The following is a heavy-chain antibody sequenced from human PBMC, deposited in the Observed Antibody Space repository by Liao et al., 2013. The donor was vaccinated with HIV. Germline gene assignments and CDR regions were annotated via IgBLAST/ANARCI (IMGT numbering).Heavy chain of an antibody. D-gene: IGHD6-13*01. CDR2: VNHSGSS. J-gene: IGHJ4*02. Sequence: QVHLQQWGAGLLKPSETLSLTCEVYGGSFSGYYWSWIRQPPREGVWSGLGKVNHSGSSNYNPSLKSRVTISVDTSKNQFSLKLSSVTAADTAVYYCARGVSSSWHTPPNYWGQGTLVTVSS. CDR1: GGSFSGYY. V-gene: IGHV4-34*01. CDR3: ARGVSSSWHTPPNY.